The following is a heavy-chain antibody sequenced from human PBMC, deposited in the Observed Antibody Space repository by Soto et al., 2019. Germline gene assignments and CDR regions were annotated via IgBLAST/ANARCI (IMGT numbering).Heavy chain of an antibody. Sequence: LRLSCAASGFTLSTYWMHWVRPVPGKGLVWVSRISSGGTYTNYADSVKGRFTISRDSARNTLFLQMNYLTGEDTAVYYCARTFVDGMAGFGPWGQGTLVTVSS. V-gene: IGHV3-74*01. CDR3: ARTFVDGMAGFGP. J-gene: IGHJ5*02. CDR2: ISSGGTYT. D-gene: IGHD2-15*01. CDR1: GFTLSTYW.